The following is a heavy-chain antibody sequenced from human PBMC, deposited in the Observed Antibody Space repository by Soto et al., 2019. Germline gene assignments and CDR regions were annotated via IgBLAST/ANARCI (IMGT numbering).Heavy chain of an antibody. V-gene: IGHV3-30*18. CDR2: ISYDGSNK. D-gene: IGHD3-16*01. J-gene: IGHJ3*02. CDR1: GFTFSSYG. CDR3: AKGRQTFPSLRGNAFDI. Sequence: VQLLESGGGLVQPGGSLRLSCAASGFTFSSYGMHWVRQAPGKGLEWVAVISYDGSNKYYADSVKGRFIISRDNSKNTLYLQMNSLRAEDTTVYYCAKGRQTFPSLRGNAFDIWGQGTMVTVSS.